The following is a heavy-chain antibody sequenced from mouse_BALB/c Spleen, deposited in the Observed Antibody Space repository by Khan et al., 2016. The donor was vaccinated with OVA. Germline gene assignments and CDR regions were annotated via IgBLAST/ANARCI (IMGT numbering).Heavy chain of an antibody. Sequence: EVELVESGGGLVQPGGSRKLSCAASGFTFIDYGMAWVRQTPGKGPEWIAFISSVAYSIYYADTVTGRVTISRENAKNTLYMELSSLRSGDTAMYYCVRGGFAYWGQGTLVTGSA. J-gene: IGHJ3*01. CDR3: VRGGFAY. CDR1: GFTFIDYG. CDR2: ISSVAYSI. V-gene: IGHV5-15*02.